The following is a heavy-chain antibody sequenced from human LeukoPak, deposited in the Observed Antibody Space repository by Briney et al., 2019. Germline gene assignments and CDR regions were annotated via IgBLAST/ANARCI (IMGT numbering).Heavy chain of an antibody. Sequence: PGGSLRLSCAASGFTFSTYSMNWVRQAPGKAPEWVASIGTTDKYIYYANSVKGRFTISRDNAKNSLYLQMTNLRAEDTAVYYCARAALGGWGSLDYWGQGTLVTVSS. CDR2: IGTTDKYI. CDR1: GFTFSTYS. D-gene: IGHD6-19*01. V-gene: IGHV3-21*06. CDR3: ARAALGGWGSLDY. J-gene: IGHJ4*02.